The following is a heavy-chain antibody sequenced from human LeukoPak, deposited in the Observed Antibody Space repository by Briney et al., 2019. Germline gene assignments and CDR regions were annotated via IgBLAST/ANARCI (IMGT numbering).Heavy chain of an antibody. D-gene: IGHD2-2*02. Sequence: SGGSLSLSCAASGFTFSSFSINWVRQPPGKGLEWVSSISSSSAYIYYADSVKGRFTISRDNAKNSLYLQMNSLRSEDTAVYYCARERGGSCSSTSCYTFRFDPWGQGTLVTVSS. CDR3: ARERGGSCSSTSCYTFRFDP. J-gene: IGHJ5*02. CDR2: ISSSSAYI. V-gene: IGHV3-21*04. CDR1: GFTFSSFS.